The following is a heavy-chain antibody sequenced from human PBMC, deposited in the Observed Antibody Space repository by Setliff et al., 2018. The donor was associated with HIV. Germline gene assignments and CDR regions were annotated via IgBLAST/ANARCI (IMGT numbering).Heavy chain of an antibody. J-gene: IGHJ3*02. Sequence: CTVSGGSISRSSYYWGWIRQPPGKGLEWIGSISTSGRTNYNPSLMSRLTISVDTSKNQFSLKLSSVTAADTAVYHCARADNYYYDSGAFKSGLDAFDIWGQGTMVTVSS. CDR1: GGSISRSSYY. D-gene: IGHD3-22*01. V-gene: IGHV4-39*07. CDR2: ISTSGRT. CDR3: ARADNYYYDSGAFKSGLDAFDI.